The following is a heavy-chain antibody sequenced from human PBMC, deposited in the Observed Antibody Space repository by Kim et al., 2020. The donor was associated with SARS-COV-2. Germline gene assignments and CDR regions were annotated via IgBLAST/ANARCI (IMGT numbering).Heavy chain of an antibody. CDR3: TTDIVVVPADPNWFDP. Sequence: GGSLRLSCAASGFTFSNAWMSWVRQAPGKGLEWVGRIKSKTDGGTTDYAAPVKGRFTISRDDSKNTLYLQMNSLKTEDTAVYYCTTDIVVVPADPNWFDPWGQGTLVTVSS. CDR1: GFTFSNAW. V-gene: IGHV3-15*01. D-gene: IGHD2-2*01. J-gene: IGHJ5*02. CDR2: IKSKTDGGTT.